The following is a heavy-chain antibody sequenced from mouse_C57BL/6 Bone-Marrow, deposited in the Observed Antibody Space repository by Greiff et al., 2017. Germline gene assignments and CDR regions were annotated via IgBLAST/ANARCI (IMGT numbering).Heavy chain of an antibody. Sequence: VQLQQPGAELVRPGTSVKLSCKASGYTFTSYWMHWVKQRPGQGLEWIGVIDPSDSYTNYNQKFKGKATLTVDTSSSTAYMQLSSLTSEDSAVYYCARGDYYGSRFDYWGQGTTLTVSS. D-gene: IGHD1-1*01. J-gene: IGHJ2*01. CDR3: ARGDYYGSRFDY. CDR2: IDPSDSYT. CDR1: GYTFTSYW. V-gene: IGHV1-59*01.